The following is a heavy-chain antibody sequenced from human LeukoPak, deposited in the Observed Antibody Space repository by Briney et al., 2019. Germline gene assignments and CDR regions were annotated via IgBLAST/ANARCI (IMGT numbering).Heavy chain of an antibody. CDR3: ARDVGFDY. V-gene: IGHV4-61*08. J-gene: IGHJ4*02. Sequence: PSETLSLTCAVSCGSISSGGYSWSWIRQPPGKGLEWIGYIYYSGSTNYNPSLKSRVTISVDTSKNQFSLKLSSVTAADTAVYYCARDVGFDYWGQGTLVTVSS. CDR1: CGSISSGGYS. CDR2: IYYSGST.